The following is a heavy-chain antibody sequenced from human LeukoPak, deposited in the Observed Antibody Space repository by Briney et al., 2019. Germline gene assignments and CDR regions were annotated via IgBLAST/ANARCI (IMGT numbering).Heavy chain of an antibody. V-gene: IGHV1-2*06. Sequence: ASVKVSCKASGYTFTGYYMHWVRQAPGQGLEWMGRINPNSGGTNYAQKFQGRVTMTRDMSISTAYMELSRLRSDDTAVYYCARSYRGSYQFDYWGQGTLVTVSS. CDR2: INPNSGGT. CDR1: GYTFTGYY. D-gene: IGHD1-26*01. CDR3: ARSYRGSYQFDY. J-gene: IGHJ4*02.